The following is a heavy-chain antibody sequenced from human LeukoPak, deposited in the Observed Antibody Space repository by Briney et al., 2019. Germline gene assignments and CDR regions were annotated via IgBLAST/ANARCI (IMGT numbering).Heavy chain of an antibody. CDR2: MNPNSGNT. D-gene: IGHD1-14*01. V-gene: IGHV1-8*01. Sequence: ASVKVSCKASGYTFTSYDINWVRQATGQGLEWMGWMNPNSGNTGYAQKFQGRVTMTRNTSISTAYMELSSLRSEDTAVYYCASDASEFETEYGMDVWGQGTTVTVSS. CDR3: ASDASEFETEYGMDV. J-gene: IGHJ6*02. CDR1: GYTFTSYD.